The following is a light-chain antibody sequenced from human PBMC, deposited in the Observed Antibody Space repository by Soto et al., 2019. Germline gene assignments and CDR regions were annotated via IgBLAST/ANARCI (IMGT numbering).Light chain of an antibody. J-gene: IGKJ1*01. CDR1: MSGSSSD. CDR2: GAF. Sequence: EIVLTQSPGTMSLSPGVRATLSCRASMSGSSSDLAWYQQKSGQAPRRLIYGAFSRATGIPNSFSGSGSGTDFTLTISKLEPEDSAVYYCQQYGSSPRTFGQGTKVLIK. CDR3: QQYGSSPRT. V-gene: IGKV3-20*01.